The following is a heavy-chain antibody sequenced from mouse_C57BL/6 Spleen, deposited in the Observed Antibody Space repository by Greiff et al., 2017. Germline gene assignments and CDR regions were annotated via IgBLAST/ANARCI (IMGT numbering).Heavy chain of an antibody. J-gene: IGHJ4*01. CDR1: GYTFTSYW. V-gene: IGHV1-55*01. D-gene: IGHD1-1*01. CDR2: IYPGSGST. CDR3: ARRITTVVAGYYAMDY. Sequence: QVQLQQPGAELVKPGASVKMSCKASGYTFTSYWITWVKQRPGQGLEWIGDIYPGSGSTNYNEKFKSKATLTVDTSSSTAYMQLSSLTSEDSAVYYCARRITTVVAGYYAMDYWGQGTSVTVSS.